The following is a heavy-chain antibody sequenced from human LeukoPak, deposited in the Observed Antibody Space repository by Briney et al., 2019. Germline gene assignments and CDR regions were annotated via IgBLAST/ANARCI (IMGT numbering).Heavy chain of an antibody. Sequence: SETLSLTCTVSGGSISSYYWSWIRQPPGKGLEWIGYIYYSGSTNYNPSLKSRVTISVDTSKNQFSLKLSSVTAADTAVYYCARTGIAAAGTLSGFDPWGQGTLVTVSS. CDR2: IYYSGST. J-gene: IGHJ5*02. CDR1: GGSISSYY. D-gene: IGHD6-13*01. V-gene: IGHV4-59*01. CDR3: ARTGIAAAGTLSGFDP.